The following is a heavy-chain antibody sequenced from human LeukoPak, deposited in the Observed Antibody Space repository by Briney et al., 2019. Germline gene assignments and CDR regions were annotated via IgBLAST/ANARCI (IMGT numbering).Heavy chain of an antibody. CDR2: ISGSGGST. D-gene: IGHD4-11*01. V-gene: IGHV3-23*01. Sequence: GGSLRLSCAASGFTFSDHYIDWVRQAPGKGLEWVSAISGSGGSTYYADSVKGRFTISRDNSKNTLYLQMNSLRAEDTAVYYCAKRSLQPFDYWGQGTLVTVSS. CDR1: GFTFSDHY. J-gene: IGHJ4*02. CDR3: AKRSLQPFDY.